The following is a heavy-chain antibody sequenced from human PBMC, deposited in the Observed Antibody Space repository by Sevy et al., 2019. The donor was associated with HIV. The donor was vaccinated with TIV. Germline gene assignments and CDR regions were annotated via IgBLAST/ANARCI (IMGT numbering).Heavy chain of an antibody. CDR3: AVTKDYYDSSGYPFDY. CDR2: FDPEDDET. V-gene: IGHV1-24*01. J-gene: IGHJ4*02. CDR1: GYTLTQFS. D-gene: IGHD3-22*01. Sequence: ASVKVSCKVSGYTLTQFSMHWVRQAPGKGLEWMATFDPEDDETIYAQRLQGRVTMTEDKSTDTAYMESSSLRSDDTAVYYCAVTKDYYDSSGYPFDYWGQGSLVTVSS.